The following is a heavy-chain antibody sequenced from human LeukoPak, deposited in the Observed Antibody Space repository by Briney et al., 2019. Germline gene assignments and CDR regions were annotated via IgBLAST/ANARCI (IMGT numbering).Heavy chain of an antibody. V-gene: IGHV3-30*04. D-gene: IGHD3-22*01. CDR2: ISYDGSNK. CDR1: GFASSSYA. CDR3: ARGGRGKYYYDSSGFDP. Sequence: PGRSLRLSCAASGFASSSYAMHWVRQAPGKGLEWVAVISYDGSNKYYADSVKGRFTISRDNSKNTLYLQMNSLRAEDTAVYYCARGGRGKYYYDSSGFDPWGQGTLVTVSS. J-gene: IGHJ5*02.